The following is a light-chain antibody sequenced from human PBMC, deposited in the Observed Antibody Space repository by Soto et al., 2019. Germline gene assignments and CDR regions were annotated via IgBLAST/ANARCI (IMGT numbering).Light chain of an antibody. V-gene: IGKV2-28*01. J-gene: IGKJ1*01. CDR2: LSS. CDR1: QSLLHSNGYNY. Sequence: DIVMTQSPLSLPVTPGEPASISCRSSQSLLHSNGYNYLDWYLQKPGQSPQLLLYLSSNRASGVPDRFSGSGSGTDFTLKISRVEAEDVGLYYCMQALQTPPTFGQGTKVEIK. CDR3: MQALQTPPT.